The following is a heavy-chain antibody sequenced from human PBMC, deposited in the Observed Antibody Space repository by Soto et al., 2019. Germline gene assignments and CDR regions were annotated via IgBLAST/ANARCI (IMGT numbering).Heavy chain of an antibody. Sequence: QLQLQESGPGLVKPSETLSLTCTVSGGSISSSSYYWGWIRPPPGKGLEWIGSIYYSGSTYSNPSLKSRVPISVDTAKNQFSLKRSSVTAADTAVYYCARTGAMVRGVMPAVGWFDPWGQGTLVTVSS. CDR3: ARTGAMVRGVMPAVGWFDP. D-gene: IGHD3-10*01. CDR1: GGSISSSSYY. V-gene: IGHV4-39*01. J-gene: IGHJ5*02. CDR2: IYYSGST.